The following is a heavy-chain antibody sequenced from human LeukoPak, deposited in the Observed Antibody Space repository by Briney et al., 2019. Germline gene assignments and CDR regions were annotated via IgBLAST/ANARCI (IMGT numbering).Heavy chain of an antibody. CDR1: GGSISSYY. J-gene: IGHJ4*02. V-gene: IGHV4-59*12. D-gene: IGHD5-24*01. Sequence: SETPSLTCTVSGGSISSYYWSWIRQPPGKGLEWIGYIYYSGSTNYNPSLKSRVTISVDTSKNQFSLKLSSVTAADTAVYYCARGVGDGYNPPYFDYWGQGTLVTVS. CDR3: ARGVGDGYNPPYFDY. CDR2: IYYSGST.